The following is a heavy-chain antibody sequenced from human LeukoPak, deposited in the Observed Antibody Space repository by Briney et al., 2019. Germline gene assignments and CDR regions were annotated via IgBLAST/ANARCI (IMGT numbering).Heavy chain of an antibody. V-gene: IGHV3-30*02. D-gene: IGHD2-21*02. J-gene: IGHJ4*02. CDR1: GFTFSSYG. CDR2: IRYDGSNK. CDR3: ARDESRGNLVTAPDY. Sequence: GGSLRLSCAASGFTFSSYGMHWVRQAPGKGLEWVAFIRYDGSNKYYADSVKSRFTISRDNSKNTLNLQMNSLRVEDTAVYYCARDESRGNLVTAPDYWGQGTLVTVSS.